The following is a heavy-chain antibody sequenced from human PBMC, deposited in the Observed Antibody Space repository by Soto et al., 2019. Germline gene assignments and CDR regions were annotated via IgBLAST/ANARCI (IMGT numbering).Heavy chain of an antibody. D-gene: IGHD5-18*01. V-gene: IGHV4-61*01. CDR2: IYYSGST. Sequence: SETLSLTCTVSGGSVSSGSYYWSWIRQPPGKGLEWIGYIYYSGSTNYNPSLKSRVTISVDTSKNQFSLKLSSVTAADTAVYYCAREIPWSRRGYSYGYAALSFDYWGQGTLVTVSS. J-gene: IGHJ4*02. CDR3: AREIPWSRRGYSYGYAALSFDY. CDR1: GGSVSSGSYY.